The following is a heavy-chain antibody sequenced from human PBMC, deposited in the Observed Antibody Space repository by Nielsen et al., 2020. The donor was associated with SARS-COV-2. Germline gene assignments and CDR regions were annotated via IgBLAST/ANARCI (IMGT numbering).Heavy chain of an antibody. CDR3: ARLSHDYDILTGYYDY. D-gene: IGHD3-9*01. V-gene: IGHV5-51*01. J-gene: IGHJ4*02. Sequence: GESLNISCKGSGYSFSSYWIGWVRQMPGKGLEWMGIIYPGDSDTRYSPSFQGQVTISADKSISTAYLQWSSLKASDTAMYYCARLSHDYDILTGYYDYWGQGTLVTVSS. CDR2: IYPGDSDT. CDR1: GYSFSSYW.